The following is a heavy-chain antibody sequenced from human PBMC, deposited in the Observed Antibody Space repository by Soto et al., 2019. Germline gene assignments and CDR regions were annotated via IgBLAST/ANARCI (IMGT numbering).Heavy chain of an antibody. V-gene: IGHV3-21*01. J-gene: IGHJ4*02. CDR1: WFSFGSYA. CDR3: ERSSFDY. CDR2: ITSGSSYI. Sequence: PGGSLRLSCAGSWFSFGSYALSWVRQAPGKGLEWVSSITSGSSYIYYADSVKGRFTISRDNAKNSLYLQINSLRAEDTAMYYCERSSFDYWGQGTLVTVSS.